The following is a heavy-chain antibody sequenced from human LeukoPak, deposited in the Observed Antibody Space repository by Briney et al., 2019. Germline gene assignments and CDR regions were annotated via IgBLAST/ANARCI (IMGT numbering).Heavy chain of an antibody. CDR3: ARDPGADYYDSSGYPY. J-gene: IGHJ4*02. Sequence: PSETLSLTCTVSGGSISSGGYYWSWIRQPPGKGLEWIGYIYHSGSTYYNPSLKSRVTISVDRSKNQFSLKLSSVTAADTAVYYCARDPGADYYDSSGYPYWGQGTLVTVSS. CDR2: IYHSGST. D-gene: IGHD3-22*01. V-gene: IGHV4-30-2*01. CDR1: GGSISSGGYY.